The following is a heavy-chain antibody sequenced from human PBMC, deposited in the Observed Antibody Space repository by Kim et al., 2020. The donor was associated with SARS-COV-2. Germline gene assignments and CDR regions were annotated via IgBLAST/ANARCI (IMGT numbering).Heavy chain of an antibody. D-gene: IGHD6-13*01. CDR2: ISSSRSYI. Sequence: GGSLRLSCAASGFSFSSYTMNWVRQAPGKGLEWVSSISSSRSYIYYADSVRGRFTISRDNAKNSLYLQMNSLRAEDTAVYYCARDQGSYSSPREVDYWGQGTLVTVSS. V-gene: IGHV3-21*01. J-gene: IGHJ4*02. CDR1: GFSFSSYT. CDR3: ARDQGSYSSPREVDY.